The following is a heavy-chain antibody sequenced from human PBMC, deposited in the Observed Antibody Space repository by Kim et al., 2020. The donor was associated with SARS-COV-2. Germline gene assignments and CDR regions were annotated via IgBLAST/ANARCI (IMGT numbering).Heavy chain of an antibody. V-gene: IGHV4-59*01. CDR1: GGSISSYY. CDR3: ARDPTYGGNSPAFDI. D-gene: IGHD4-17*01. CDR2: IYYSGST. Sequence: SETLSLTCTVSGGSISSYYWSWIRQPPGKGLEWIGYIYYSGSTNYNPSLKSRVTISVDTSKNQFSLKLSSVTAADTAVYYCARDPTYGGNSPAFDIWGQGTMVTVSS. J-gene: IGHJ3*02.